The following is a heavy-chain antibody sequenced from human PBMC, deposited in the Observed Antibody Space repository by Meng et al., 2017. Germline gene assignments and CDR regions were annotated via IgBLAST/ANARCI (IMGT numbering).Heavy chain of an antibody. CDR2: INTNTGNP. J-gene: IGHJ4*02. CDR3: ARDAPYYGSGSYFDY. V-gene: IGHV7-4-1*02. Sequence: QGDVGHSWSELKKLGASVKVACKASGSTFTSYVMNWVRQAPGQGLEWMGWINTNTGNPTYAQGFTGRFVFSLDTSVSTAYLQISSLKAEDTAVYYCARDAPYYGSGSYFDYWGQGTLVTVSS. CDR1: GSTFTSYV. D-gene: IGHD3-10*01.